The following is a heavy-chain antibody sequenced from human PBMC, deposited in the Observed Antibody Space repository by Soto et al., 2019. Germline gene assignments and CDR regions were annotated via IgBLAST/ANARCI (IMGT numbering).Heavy chain of an antibody. V-gene: IGHV4-59*01. J-gene: IGHJ5*02. D-gene: IGHD2-2*01. CDR2: IYYSGST. CDR3: ARRAAGYCSSTSCYDGGWFDP. Sequence: QVQLQESGPGLVKPSETLSLTCTGSGGSIRSYYWSWIRQPPGKGLEWIGYIYYSGSTNYNPSLKSRVTISVDTSKNQFSLKLSSVTVADTAVYYCARRAAGYCSSTSCYDGGWFDPWGQGTLVSVST. CDR1: GGSIRSYY.